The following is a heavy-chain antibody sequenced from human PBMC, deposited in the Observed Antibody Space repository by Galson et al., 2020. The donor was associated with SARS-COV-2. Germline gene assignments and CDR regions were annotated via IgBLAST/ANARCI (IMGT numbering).Heavy chain of an antibody. V-gene: IGHV3-30*04. CDR2: ISYDGSNK. J-gene: IGHJ3*02. Sequence: GGSLRLSCAASGFTFSSYAMHWVRQAPGKGLEWVAVISYDGSNKYYADSVKGRFTISRDNSKNTLYLQMNSLRAEDTAVYYCARLWVPPVLRFLEWSHYDAFDIWGQGTMVTVSS. CDR1: GFTFSSYA. D-gene: IGHD3-3*01. CDR3: ARLWVPPVLRFLEWSHYDAFDI.